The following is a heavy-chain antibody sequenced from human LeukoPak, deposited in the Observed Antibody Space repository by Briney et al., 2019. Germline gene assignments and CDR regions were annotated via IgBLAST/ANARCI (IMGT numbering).Heavy chain of an antibody. CDR1: GGSISSGSYY. V-gene: IGHV4-61*02. D-gene: IGHD1-26*01. Sequence: SETLSLTRTVSGGSISSGSYYWSWIRQPAGKGLEWIGRIYTSGSTNYNPSLKSRVTISVDTSKNQFSLKLSSVTAADTAVYYCARDGGSGTTWGQGTLVTVSS. CDR3: ARDGGSGTT. CDR2: IYTSGST. J-gene: IGHJ4*02.